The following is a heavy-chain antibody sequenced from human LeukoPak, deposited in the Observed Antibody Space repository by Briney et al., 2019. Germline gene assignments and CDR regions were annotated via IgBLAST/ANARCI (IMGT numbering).Heavy chain of an antibody. J-gene: IGHJ4*02. CDR2: INPNSGGT. Sequence: ASVKVSCMASGYTFTGYYMHWVRQAPGQGLEWMGWINPNSGGTNYAQKFQGRVTMTRDTSISTAYMELSRLRSDDTAVYYCARGYCSGGSCYRAFDYWGQGTLVTVSS. D-gene: IGHD2-15*01. CDR3: ARGYCSGGSCYRAFDY. V-gene: IGHV1-2*02. CDR1: GYTFTGYY.